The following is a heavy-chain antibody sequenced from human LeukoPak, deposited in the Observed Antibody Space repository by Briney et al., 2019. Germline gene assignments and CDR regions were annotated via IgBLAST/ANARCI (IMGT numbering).Heavy chain of an antibody. CDR1: GFTFTTYW. J-gene: IGHJ4*02. CDR2: IKQDGSEK. D-gene: IGHD1/OR15-1a*01. CDR3: ARENWNNDY. V-gene: IGHV3-7*01. Sequence: GGSLRLSCAASGFTFTTYWMTWVRQAPGKRLEWVANIKQDGSEKNYVDSVKGRFTISRDNAKNSVYLQMNSLRAEDTAVYYCARENWNNDYWGQGTLVTVSS.